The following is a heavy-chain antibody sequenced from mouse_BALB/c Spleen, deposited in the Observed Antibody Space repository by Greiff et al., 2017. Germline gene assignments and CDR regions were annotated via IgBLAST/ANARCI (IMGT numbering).Heavy chain of an antibody. D-gene: IGHD3-1*01. Sequence: QVQLQQSGAELARPGASVKLSCKASGYTFTDYYINWVKQRTGQGLEWIGEIYPGSGNTYYNEKFKGKATLTADKSSSTAYMQLSSLTSEDSAVYFCARSGYYAMDYWGQGTSVTVSS. CDR1: GYTFTDYY. CDR2: IYPGSGNT. V-gene: IGHV1-77*01. CDR3: ARSGYYAMDY. J-gene: IGHJ4*01.